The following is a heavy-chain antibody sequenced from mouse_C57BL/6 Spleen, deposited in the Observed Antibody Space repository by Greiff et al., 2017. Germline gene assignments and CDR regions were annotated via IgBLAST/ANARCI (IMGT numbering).Heavy chain of an antibody. CDR2: IYPGDGDT. V-gene: IGHV1-82*01. Sequence: QVQLQQSGPELVKPGASVKISCKASGYAFSSSWMNWVKQRPGQGLEWIGRIYPGDGDTNYNGKFKGKATLTADKSSSTAYMQLSSLTSEDSAVYFCARSPLYYGSHYFDYWGQGTTLTVSS. CDR1: GYAFSSSW. D-gene: IGHD1-1*01. CDR3: ARSPLYYGSHYFDY. J-gene: IGHJ2*01.